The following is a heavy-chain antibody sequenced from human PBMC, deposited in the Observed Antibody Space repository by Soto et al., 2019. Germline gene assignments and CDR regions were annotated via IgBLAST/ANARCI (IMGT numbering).Heavy chain of an antibody. CDR2: ISAYNGNT. V-gene: IGHV1-18*01. CDR3: ARDGLDIVVVPAPAQSGSDI. D-gene: IGHD2-2*03. J-gene: IGHJ3*02. Sequence: GLEWMGWISAYNGNTNYAQKLQGRVTMTKDTSTRRAYMELRSLMSDDTAVYYCARDGLDIVVVPAPAQSGSDIWGKGTMVTVSS.